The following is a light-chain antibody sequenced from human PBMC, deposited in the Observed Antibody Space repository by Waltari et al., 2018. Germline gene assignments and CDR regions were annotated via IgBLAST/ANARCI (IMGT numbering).Light chain of an antibody. CDR3: QHYLRLPAT. J-gene: IGKJ1*01. Sequence: EIVLTQPPGTLSLSPGERATLSCRASTSVSRALAWSQQKPGPAPRPLIYGASNRATGSPDRVSGMGSGTDFSLTISSLEPEDFAVYYCQHYLRLPATFGQGTKVEIK. V-gene: IGKV3-20*01. CDR1: TSVSRA. CDR2: GAS.